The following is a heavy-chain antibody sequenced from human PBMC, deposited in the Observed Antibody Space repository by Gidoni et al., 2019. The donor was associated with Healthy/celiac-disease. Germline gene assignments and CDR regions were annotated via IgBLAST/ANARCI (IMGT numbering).Heavy chain of an antibody. CDR3: ARAPAINHYYDSSGYSKNDAFDI. Sequence: QVQLQESGPGLVKPSQTLSLTCTVSGGSISSGGYYWRWIRQHPGKGLEWIGYIYYSGSTYYNPSLKSRVTISVDTSKNQFSLKLSSVTAADTAVYYCARAPAINHYYDSSGYSKNDAFDIWGQGTMVTVSS. D-gene: IGHD3-22*01. CDR2: IYYSGST. J-gene: IGHJ3*02. CDR1: GGSISSGGYY. V-gene: IGHV4-31*03.